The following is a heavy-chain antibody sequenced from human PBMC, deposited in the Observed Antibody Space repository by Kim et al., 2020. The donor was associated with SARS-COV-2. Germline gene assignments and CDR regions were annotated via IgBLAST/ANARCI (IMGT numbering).Heavy chain of an antibody. Sequence: SETLSLTCTVSGYSISSGYYWAWIRQPPGRGLEWIGSIYHSGSTYYNPSPKSRVTISVDTSRNQFSLKLSSVTAADTAVYYCARDQGVVGASNDAFDFWGQGTVVTVSS. D-gene: IGHD1-26*01. CDR1: GYSISSGYY. V-gene: IGHV4-38-2*02. CDR2: IYHSGST. CDR3: ARDQGVVGASNDAFDF. J-gene: IGHJ3*01.